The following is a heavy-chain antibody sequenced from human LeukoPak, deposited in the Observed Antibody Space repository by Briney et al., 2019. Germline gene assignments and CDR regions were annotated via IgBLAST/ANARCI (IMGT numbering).Heavy chain of an antibody. CDR2: ISSSGSTM. J-gene: IGHJ6*03. V-gene: IGHV3-48*03. CDR1: GFTFNSYE. Sequence: GGSLRLSCAASGFTFNSYEMNWVRQAPGKGLEWISYISSSGSTMYYADSVKGRFTISRDNAKNSLYLQMNSLRAEDTAVYYCAGNYYYYYYMDVWGKGTTVTISS. CDR3: AGNYYYYYYMDV.